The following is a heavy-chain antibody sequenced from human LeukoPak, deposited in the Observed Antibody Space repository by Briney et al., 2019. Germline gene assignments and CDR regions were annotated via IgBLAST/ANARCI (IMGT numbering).Heavy chain of an antibody. CDR2: ISRSSSTI. Sequence: GGSLRLSCAPSGFSFSNYNMNWVRQAPGKGLEWVSYISRSSSTIKYADSVKGRFTISRDNAKNSLYLQMNSLRAEDTAVYYCARELCFGGRGARTTDFDYWGQGTLVTVSS. D-gene: IGHD3-10*01. V-gene: IGHV3-48*04. CDR3: ARELCFGGRGARTTDFDY. J-gene: IGHJ4*02. CDR1: GFSFSNYN.